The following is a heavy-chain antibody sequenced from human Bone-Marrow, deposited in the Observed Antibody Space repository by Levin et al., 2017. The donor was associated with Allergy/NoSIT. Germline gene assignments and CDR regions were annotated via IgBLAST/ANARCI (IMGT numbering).Heavy chain of an antibody. J-gene: IGHJ3*02. CDR2: ISSSSGYK. Sequence: GGSLRLSCAASGFTFSSYSMNWVRQAPGKGLEWVSSISSSSGYKYYADSVKGRFTISRDNAKNSLYLQMNSLRAEDTAVYYCARDYYYDSSGYYTGAFDIWGQGTMVTVSS. CDR1: GFTFSSYS. V-gene: IGHV3-21*01. D-gene: IGHD3-22*01. CDR3: ARDYYYDSSGYYTGAFDI.